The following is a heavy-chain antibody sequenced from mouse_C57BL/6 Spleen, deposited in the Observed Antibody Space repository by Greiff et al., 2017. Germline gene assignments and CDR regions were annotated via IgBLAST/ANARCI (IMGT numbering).Heavy chain of an antibody. Sequence: VQLQQPGTELVKPGASVKLSCKASGYTFTSYWMHWVKQRPGQGLEWIGNINPSNGGTNSNEKFKSKATLTVDKSSSTAYMQLSSLTSEDSAVYYCARSKRGRGGFAYRGQGTLVTVSA. CDR2: INPSNGGT. J-gene: IGHJ3*01. D-gene: IGHD4-1*01. CDR3: ARSKRGRGGFAY. V-gene: IGHV1-53*01. CDR1: GYTFTSYW.